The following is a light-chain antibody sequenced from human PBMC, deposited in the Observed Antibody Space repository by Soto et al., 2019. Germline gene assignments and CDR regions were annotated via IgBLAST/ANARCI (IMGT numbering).Light chain of an antibody. CDR3: QQRSNWPLLT. CDR1: QSVSSY. V-gene: IGKV3-11*01. CDR2: DAS. Sequence: EIVLTQSPATLSLSPGERATLSCRASQSVSSYLAWYQQKPGQAPRLLISDASNRATGIPARFSGSGSGTDFTLTISSLEPEDFAVYYCQQRSNWPLLTFGGGTKVEI. J-gene: IGKJ4*01.